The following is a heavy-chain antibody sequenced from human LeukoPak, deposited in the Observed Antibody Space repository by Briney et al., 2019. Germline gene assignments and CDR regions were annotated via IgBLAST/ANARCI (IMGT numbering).Heavy chain of an antibody. CDR2: IYYSGST. CDR3: ARGGYNWNYFDY. V-gene: IGHV4-59*01. Sequence: PSETLSLTCTVSGGSISSYYWSWIQQPPGKGLEWIGYIYYSGSTNYNPSLKSRVTISVDTSKNQFSLKLSSVTAADTAVYYCARGGYNWNYFDYWGQGTLVTVSS. CDR1: GGSISSYY. J-gene: IGHJ4*02. D-gene: IGHD1-20*01.